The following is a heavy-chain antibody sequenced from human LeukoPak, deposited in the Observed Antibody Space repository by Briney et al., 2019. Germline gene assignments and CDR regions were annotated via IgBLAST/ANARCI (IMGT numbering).Heavy chain of an antibody. CDR2: IYYRGST. Sequence: PSETLSLTCTVSGGSISSGDYYWGWIRQPPGKGLEWIGSIYYRGSTYYNPSLRSRVTLSVDTSKNQFSLKLSSVTAADTAVYFCARDRVTHYYYYYYMDVWGKGTTVTVSS. V-gene: IGHV4-39*07. J-gene: IGHJ6*03. D-gene: IGHD2-21*02. CDR1: GGSISSGDYY. CDR3: ARDRVTHYYYYYYMDV.